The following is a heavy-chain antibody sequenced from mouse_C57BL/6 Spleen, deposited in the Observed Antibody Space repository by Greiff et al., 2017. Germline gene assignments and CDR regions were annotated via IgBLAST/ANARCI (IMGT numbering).Heavy chain of an antibody. CDR1: GYTFTSYW. J-gene: IGHJ1*03. CDR3: ARMVLRWYFDV. D-gene: IGHD1-1*01. CDR2: IDPSDSYT. V-gene: IGHV1-69*01. Sequence: VQLQQPGAELVMPGASVKLSCKASGYTFTSYWMHWVKQRPGQGLEWIGEIDPSDSYTNYNQKFKGKSTLTVDKSSSTAYMQLSSLTSEDSAVYYCARMVLRWYFDVWGTGTTVTVSS.